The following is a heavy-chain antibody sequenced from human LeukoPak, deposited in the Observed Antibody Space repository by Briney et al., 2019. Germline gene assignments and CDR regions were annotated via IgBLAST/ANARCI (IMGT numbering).Heavy chain of an antibody. CDR3: AGGGGYSYGPFYYYYYGMDV. CDR2: IWYDGSNK. CDR1: GFTFSSYG. Sequence: GGSLRLSCAASGFTFSSYGMHWVRQAPGKGLEWVAVIWYDGSNKYYADSVKGRFTISRDNSKNTLYLQMNSLRAEDTAVYYCAGGGGYSYGPFYYYYYGMDVWGQGTTVTVSS. V-gene: IGHV3-33*01. J-gene: IGHJ6*02. D-gene: IGHD5-18*01.